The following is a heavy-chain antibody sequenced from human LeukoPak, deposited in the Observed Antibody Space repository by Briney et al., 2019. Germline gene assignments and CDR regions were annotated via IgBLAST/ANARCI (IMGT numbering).Heavy chain of an antibody. CDR1: GGSISSGGYS. CDR3: AKGYYYGSGTYADPFDY. V-gene: IGHV4-30-2*01. J-gene: IGHJ4*02. Sequence: PSETLSLTCAVSGGSISSGGYSWNWIRQPPGKGLEWIGYIYHSGSTYDNPSLKSRVTISVDRSKNQFSLKLSSVTAADTAVYYCAKGYYYGSGTYADPFDYWGQGTLVTVSS. CDR2: IYHSGST. D-gene: IGHD3-10*01.